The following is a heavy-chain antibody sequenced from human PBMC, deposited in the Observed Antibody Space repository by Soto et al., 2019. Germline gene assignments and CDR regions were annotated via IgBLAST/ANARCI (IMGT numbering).Heavy chain of an antibody. J-gene: IGHJ6*02. Sequence: QVQLQESGPGLVKPSETLSLTCTVSGGSVSSGSYYWSWIRQPPGKGLEWIGYIHHSGSTKYNPSLKSRVTISADTSKNQFSLKLSSVTAADTAVYYCARDKGQPEGYYNYGMDVWGQGTTVTVSS. CDR2: IHHSGST. V-gene: IGHV4-61*01. CDR3: ARDKGQPEGYYNYGMDV. CDR1: GGSVSSGSYY. D-gene: IGHD6-13*01.